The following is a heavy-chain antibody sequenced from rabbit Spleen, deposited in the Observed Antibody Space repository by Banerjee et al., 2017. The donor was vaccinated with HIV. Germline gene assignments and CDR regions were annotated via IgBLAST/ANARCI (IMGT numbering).Heavy chain of an antibody. CDR1: GFSFSSNYW. Sequence: QSLEESGGDLVKPGASLTLTCTASGFSFSSNYWICWVRQARGKGLEWIACISCGDSATYYASWAKGRFTISKTSSTTVTLQMTSLTAADTATYFCARGPASSGYGSALWGPGTLVTVS. D-gene: IGHD1-1*01. CDR3: ARGPASSGYGSAL. V-gene: IGHV1S40*01. CDR2: ISCGDSAT. J-gene: IGHJ6*01.